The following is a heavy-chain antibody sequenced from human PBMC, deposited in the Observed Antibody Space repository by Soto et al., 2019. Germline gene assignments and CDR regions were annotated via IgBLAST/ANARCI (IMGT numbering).Heavy chain of an antibody. CDR3: ARNGTYRRSLRQYSGMDV. CDR2: IVPMFGTA. V-gene: IGHV1-69*01. D-gene: IGHD1-1*01. J-gene: IGHJ6*02. Sequence: QVQLVQSGAEVKEPGSSVKVSCKASGGTFSDFIMNWVRQTPGQGLEWMGGIVPMFGTATYAEKFKGRVTISATGSTSTAYMELTSLRSEDTAVYYCARNGTYRRSLRQYSGMDVWGQGTTVTVS. CDR1: GGTFSDFI.